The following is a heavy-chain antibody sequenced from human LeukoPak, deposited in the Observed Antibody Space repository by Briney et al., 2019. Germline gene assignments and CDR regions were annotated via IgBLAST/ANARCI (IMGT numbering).Heavy chain of an antibody. CDR3: AKGVNYDILTGYQSDY. Sequence: GGTLRLSCAASGFTFSSYGMSWVRQAPGKGLEWVSAISGSGGSTYYADSVKGRFTISRDNSKNTLYLQMNSLRAEDTAVYYCAKGVNYDILTGYQSDYWGQGTLVTVSS. D-gene: IGHD3-9*01. CDR1: GFTFSSYG. CDR2: ISGSGGST. V-gene: IGHV3-23*01. J-gene: IGHJ4*02.